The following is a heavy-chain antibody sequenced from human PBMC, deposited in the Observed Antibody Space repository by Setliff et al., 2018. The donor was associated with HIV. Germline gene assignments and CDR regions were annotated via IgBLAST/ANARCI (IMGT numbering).Heavy chain of an antibody. CDR2: TTSNGRTT. CDR1: NGSFSGFY. D-gene: IGHD3-16*01. V-gene: IGHV3-23*01. J-gene: IGHJ4*02. Sequence: ASETLSLTCAVYNGSFSGFYWTWIRQPPGKGLEWVSATTSNGRTTDYAESVRGRFILSRDNSGNTLYLQMTSLRAEDTATYYCAKVWGSGYPSFESALMFDVWGQGTLVTVSS. CDR3: AKVWGSGYPSFESALMFDV.